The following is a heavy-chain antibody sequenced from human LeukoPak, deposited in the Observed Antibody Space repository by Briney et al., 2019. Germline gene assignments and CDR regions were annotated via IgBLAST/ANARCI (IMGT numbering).Heavy chain of an antibody. CDR3: AREEWWFDA. Sequence: GGSLRLSCAASGLTFSTYWMSWVRQAPGKGLERVANIKPDGGEKHYVDSVKGRFTISRDNAKNSLYPQMNSPRAEDTAVYYCAREEWWFDAWGQGTLVTVSS. J-gene: IGHJ5*02. D-gene: IGHD2-8*01. CDR2: IKPDGGEK. V-gene: IGHV3-7*01. CDR1: GLTFSTYW.